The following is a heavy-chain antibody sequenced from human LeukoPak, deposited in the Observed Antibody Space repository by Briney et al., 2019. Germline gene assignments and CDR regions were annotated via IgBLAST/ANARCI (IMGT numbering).Heavy chain of an antibody. D-gene: IGHD2-2*01. Sequence: PSQTLSLTCTVSGGSISSGSYYWSWIRQPAGKGLEWIGRIYTSGSTNYNPSLKSRVTISVDTSKNQFSLKLSSVTAADTAVYYCARVFRSSTSRRGWFDPWGQGTLVTVSS. CDR3: ARVFRSSTSRRGWFDP. CDR1: GGSISSGSYY. J-gene: IGHJ5*02. V-gene: IGHV4-61*02. CDR2: IYTSGST.